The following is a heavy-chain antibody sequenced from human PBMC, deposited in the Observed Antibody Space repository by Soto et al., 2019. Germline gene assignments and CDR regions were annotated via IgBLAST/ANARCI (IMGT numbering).Heavy chain of an antibody. CDR1: GGSISSGGYY. CDR3: ARQSYDTSGYYYSGYGMDV. V-gene: IGHV4-31*03. J-gene: IGHJ6*02. Sequence: SETLSLTCTVSGGSISSGGYYWSWIRQHPGKGLEWIGCIYYSGSTYYNPSLKSRITISVDTSKNQFSLRLSSVTAADTAVYYCARQSYDTSGYYYSGYGMDVWGQGTTVTVSS. CDR2: IYYSGST. D-gene: IGHD3-22*01.